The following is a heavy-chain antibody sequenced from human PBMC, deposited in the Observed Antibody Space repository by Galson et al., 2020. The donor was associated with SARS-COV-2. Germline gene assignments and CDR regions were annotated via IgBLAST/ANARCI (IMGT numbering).Heavy chain of an antibody. CDR1: GGTFSNYD. D-gene: IGHD1-1*01. J-gene: IGHJ4*02. CDR3: VRGEVQTLDY. V-gene: IGHV1-69*13. CDR2: IIHVFHTA. Sequence: SVKVSCKASGGTFSNYDVNWVRQAPGQGLEWMGGIIHVFHTATYAQKFQGRVTITADEPTTTAYMELTSLRSDDTAVYFCVRGEVQTLDYWGQGTLVTVCS.